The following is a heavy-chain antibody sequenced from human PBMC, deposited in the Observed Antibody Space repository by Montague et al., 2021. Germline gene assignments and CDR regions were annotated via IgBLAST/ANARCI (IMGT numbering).Heavy chain of an antibody. V-gene: IGHV4-59*01. Sequence: SETLSLTCSVSGDSINGWYWSWIRQPPGKGLEWIGSVVYSGATNYNPSLKSRVTMSADTSKNQVSLKVNSVTAADTAVYYCARQGFYESGGFFIWGLGTLVTVSS. D-gene: IGHD3-22*01. CDR2: VVYSGAT. CDR3: ARQGFYESGGFFI. CDR1: GDSINGWY. J-gene: IGHJ4*02.